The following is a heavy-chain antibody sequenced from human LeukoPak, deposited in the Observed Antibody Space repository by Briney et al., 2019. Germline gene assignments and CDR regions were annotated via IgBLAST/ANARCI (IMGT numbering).Heavy chain of an antibody. Sequence: PGGSLRLSCAASGFTFSTYAMHWVRQAPGKGLEWVAVITYDGSDKYYADSVKGRFTISRDNSKNTVYLQMNSLRAEDTAVYYCAREVPDYYDSSGYYGGGAYYFDYWGQGTLVTVSS. CDR3: AREVPDYYDSSGYYGGGAYYFDY. CDR2: ITYDGSDK. CDR1: GFTFSTYA. J-gene: IGHJ4*02. D-gene: IGHD3-22*01. V-gene: IGHV3-30-3*01.